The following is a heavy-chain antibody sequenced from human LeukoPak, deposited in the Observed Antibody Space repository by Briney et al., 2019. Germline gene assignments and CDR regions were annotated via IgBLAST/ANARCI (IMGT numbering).Heavy chain of an antibody. CDR2: ISSSGSTI. D-gene: IGHD3-22*01. V-gene: IGHV3-11*01. CDR3: ARFRRDYYDSSGP. CDR1: GFTLSDYY. Sequence: PGGSLRLSCAASGFTLSDYYMTWIRQAPGKGLEWVSYISSSGSTIYYADSVKGRFTISRDNAKNSLYLQMNSLRAEDTAVYYCARFRRDYYDSSGPWGQGTLVTVSS. J-gene: IGHJ5*02.